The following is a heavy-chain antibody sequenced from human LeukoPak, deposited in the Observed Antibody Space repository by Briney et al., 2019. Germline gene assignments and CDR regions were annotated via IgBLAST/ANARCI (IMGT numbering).Heavy chain of an antibody. CDR3: ATDGAGFDT. Sequence: GGSLRLSCAASGFTFNDYYMSWIRQAPGKGLEWLSYINIGGTNTHYADSVKGRFTISRDNVKKSLYLEMNNLRAEDTAVYYCATDGAGFDTWGQGVLVTVSS. CDR1: GFTFNDYY. V-gene: IGHV3-11*01. J-gene: IGHJ5*02. CDR2: INIGGTNT.